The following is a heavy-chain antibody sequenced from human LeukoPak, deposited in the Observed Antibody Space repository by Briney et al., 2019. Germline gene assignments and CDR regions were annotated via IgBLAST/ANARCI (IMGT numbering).Heavy chain of an antibody. CDR3: ARGRYYTSSWTHGDFDP. Sequence: ASVKVSCKASGYTSTTYDIHWVRQAPGQGLEWIGWINADNGNTKSSRKFQDRVTIIRDRSASTVYMELSSLRSEDTAVYYCARGRYYTSSWTHGDFDPWGRGTLVTVSS. J-gene: IGHJ2*01. CDR2: INADNGNT. D-gene: IGHD6-13*01. CDR1: GYTSTTYD. V-gene: IGHV1-3*01.